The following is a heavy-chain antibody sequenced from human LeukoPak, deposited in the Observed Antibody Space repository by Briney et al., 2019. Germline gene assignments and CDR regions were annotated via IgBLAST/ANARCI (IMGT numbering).Heavy chain of an antibody. CDR1: GYTFTSYG. V-gene: IGHV1-18*01. CDR3: ARGSPYSSGWYNWFDP. D-gene: IGHD6-19*01. J-gene: IGHJ5*02. Sequence: GASVKVSCKASGYTFTSYGISWVRQAPGQGLEWMGWISAYNGNTNYAQKLQGRVTMTTDTSTSTAYMELRSLRSGDTAVYYCARGSPYSSGWYNWFDPWGQGTLVTVSS. CDR2: ISAYNGNT.